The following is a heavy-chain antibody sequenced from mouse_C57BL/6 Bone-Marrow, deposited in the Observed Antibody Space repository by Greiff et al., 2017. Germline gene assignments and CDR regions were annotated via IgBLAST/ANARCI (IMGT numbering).Heavy chain of an antibody. V-gene: IGHV5-9-1*02. Sequence: DVKLQESGEGLVKPGGSLKLSCAASGFTFTSYAMSWVRQTPEKRLEWVAYISSGGDYIYYAATVKGRFTISRENARNTLYLQMSSLKSEDTAMYYCTRGRGITVFYYYAMDYWGQGTSVTVSS. J-gene: IGHJ4*01. D-gene: IGHD2-4*01. CDR2: ISSGGDYI. CDR1: GFTFTSYA. CDR3: TRGRGITVFYYYAMDY.